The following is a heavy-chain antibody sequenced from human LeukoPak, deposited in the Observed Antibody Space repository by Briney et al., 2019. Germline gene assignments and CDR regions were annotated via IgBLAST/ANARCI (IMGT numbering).Heavy chain of an antibody. CDR1: GGSISSSNW. J-gene: IGHJ4*02. CDR2: IYHRGST. V-gene: IGHV4-4*02. D-gene: IGHD2-15*01. CDR3: ARAPGAALD. Sequence: SETLSLTCAVSGGSISSSNWWSWVRQPPGKGLEWIGEIYHRGSTNYNPSLKSRVTVSLDTSKNQFSLKLSSVTAADTAVYYCARAPGAALDWGQGTLVTVSS.